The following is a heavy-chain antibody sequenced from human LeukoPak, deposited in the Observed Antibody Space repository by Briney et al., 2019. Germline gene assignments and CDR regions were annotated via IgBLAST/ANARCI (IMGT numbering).Heavy chain of an antibody. J-gene: IGHJ6*02. Sequence: ASVKVSFKASGYTFTSYGISWVRQAPGQGLEWMGWISAYNGNTNYAQKLQGRVTMTTDTSTSTACMELRSLRSDDTAVYYCARAGSYDILTYYYGMDVWGQGTTVTVSS. V-gene: IGHV1-18*01. CDR2: ISAYNGNT. CDR3: ARAGSYDILTYYYGMDV. CDR1: GYTFTSYG. D-gene: IGHD3-9*01.